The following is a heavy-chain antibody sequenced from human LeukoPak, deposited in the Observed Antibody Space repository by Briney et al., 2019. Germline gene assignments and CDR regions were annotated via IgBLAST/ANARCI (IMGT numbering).Heavy chain of an antibody. Sequence: KSGGSLRLSCAASGFTFSSYAMSWVRQAPGKGLEWVSAISGSGGSTYYADSVKGRFTISRDNSKNTLYLQMNSLRAEDTAVYYCARDFYYYDSSGYSYYFDYWGQGTLVTVSS. CDR1: GFTFSSYA. CDR2: ISGSGGST. J-gene: IGHJ4*02. CDR3: ARDFYYYDSSGYSYYFDY. V-gene: IGHV3-23*01. D-gene: IGHD3-22*01.